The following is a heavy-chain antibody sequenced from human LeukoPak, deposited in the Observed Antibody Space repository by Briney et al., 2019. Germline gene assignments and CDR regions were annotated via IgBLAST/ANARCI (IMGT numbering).Heavy chain of an antibody. D-gene: IGHD2-15*01. CDR1: GYTFTSYY. CDR3: ARDLRDCSGGSCYSGRDY. J-gene: IGHJ4*02. CDR2: INPSGGST. Sequence: GASVKVSCKASGYTFTSYYIHWLRQAPGQGLEWMGIINPSGGSTSYAQKFQGRVTMTRDTSTSTVYMELSSLRSEDTAVHYCARDLRDCSGGSCYSGRDYWGQGTLVTVSS. V-gene: IGHV1-46*01.